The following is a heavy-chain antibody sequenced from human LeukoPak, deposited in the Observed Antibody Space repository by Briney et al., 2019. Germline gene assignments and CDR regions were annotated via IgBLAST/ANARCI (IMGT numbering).Heavy chain of an antibody. D-gene: IGHD2-15*01. V-gene: IGHV4-30-2*01. CDR2: IYHSGST. CDR1: GGSISSGGYS. Sequence: RASETLSLTCAVSGGSISSGGYSWSWIRQPPGKGLEWIGYIYHSGSTYYNPSLKSRVTISVDRSKNQFSLKLSSVTAADTAVYYCARGILTRVVVVAATYAFDIWGQGTMVTVSS. CDR3: ARGILTRVVVVAATYAFDI. J-gene: IGHJ3*02.